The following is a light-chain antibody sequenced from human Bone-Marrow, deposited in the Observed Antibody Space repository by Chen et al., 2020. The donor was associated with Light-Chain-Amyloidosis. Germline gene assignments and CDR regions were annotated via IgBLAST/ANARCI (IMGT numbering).Light chain of an antibody. CDR2: EVS. V-gene: IGLV2-14*01. CDR3: SSYTSTTTDVI. J-gene: IGLJ2*01. Sequence: QSALTQPASVSGSPGQSITISCTGTSRDFGTFNYVSWYQQHPGKAPQLIIFEVSNRPSGVSDRFSGSKSGNTASLTISGLQPGDEADFYCSSYTSTTTDVIFGGGTKLTVL. CDR1: SRDFGTFNY.